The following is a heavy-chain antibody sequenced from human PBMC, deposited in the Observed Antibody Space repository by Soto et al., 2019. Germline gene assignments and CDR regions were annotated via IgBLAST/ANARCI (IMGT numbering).Heavy chain of an antibody. V-gene: IGHV1-69*13. J-gene: IGHJ4*02. CDR2: IIPIFGTA. D-gene: IGHD5-12*01. CDR3: ALQIPPTIVATITELDY. CDR1: GGTFSSYA. Sequence: ASVKVSCKASGGTFSSYAISWVRQAPGQGLEWMGGIIPIFGTANYAQKFQGRVTITADESTSTAYMELSSLRSEDTAVYYCALQIPPTIVATITELDYWGQGTLVTVSS.